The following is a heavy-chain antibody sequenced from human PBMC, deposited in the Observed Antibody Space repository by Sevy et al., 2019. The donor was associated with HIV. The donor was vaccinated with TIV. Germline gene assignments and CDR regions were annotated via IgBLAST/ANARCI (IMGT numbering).Heavy chain of an antibody. V-gene: IGHV3-7*01. D-gene: IGHD3-3*01. J-gene: IGHJ6*02. Sequence: GGSLRLSCAASRFTFSRYWMSWVRQAPGKGLEWVANIKEDGSEKNYVDSVKGRFTISRDKNEKSLYLQMNSLRVEDTAVDFCGRDFREWPYYCDHGMDLWGQGTKVTVSS. CDR3: GRDFREWPYYCDHGMDL. CDR2: IKEDGSEK. CDR1: RFTFSRYW.